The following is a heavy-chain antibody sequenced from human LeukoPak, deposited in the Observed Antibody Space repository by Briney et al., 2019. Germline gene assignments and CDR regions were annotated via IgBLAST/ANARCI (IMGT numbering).Heavy chain of an antibody. CDR2: ISSNGGST. CDR3: ARDMGSGTYSMYYYMDV. J-gene: IGHJ6*03. V-gene: IGHV3-64*01. D-gene: IGHD3-10*01. Sequence: GGSLRLSCAASGFTFSSYAMHWVRQAPGKGLEYVSAISSNGGSTYYANSVKGRFTISRDNSKNTLYLQMGSLRAEDMAVYYCARDMGSGTYSMYYYMDVWGKGTTVTISS. CDR1: GFTFSSYA.